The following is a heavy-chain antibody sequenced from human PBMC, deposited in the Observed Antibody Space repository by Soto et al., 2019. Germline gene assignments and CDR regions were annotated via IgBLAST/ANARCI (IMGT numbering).Heavy chain of an antibody. D-gene: IGHD6-19*01. V-gene: IGHV3-23*01. CDR2: ISGNGGDA. J-gene: IGHJ4*02. Sequence: GWSLRLSCKFSVFTFMDYAMSWVRQAPGKGLEWVSDISGNGGDARHADSVKGRFTISRDNSRDTLYLQLNSLRVDDTAVYYCGKERRGSGWSVCNFWGQGTLVTVSS. CDR3: GKERRGSGWSVCNF. CDR1: VFTFMDYA.